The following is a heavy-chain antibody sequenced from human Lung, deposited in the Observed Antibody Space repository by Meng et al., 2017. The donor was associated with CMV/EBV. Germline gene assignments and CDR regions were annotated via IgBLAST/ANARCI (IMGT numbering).Heavy chain of an antibody. J-gene: IGHJ5*02. CDR2: INPNSGGT. CDR3: ARDGSLGYCSSTSCYGAGWFDP. Sequence: ASXXVSXKASGYTFTGYYMHWVRQAPGQGLEWMGWINPNSGGTNYAQKFQGRVTMTRDTSISTAYMELSRLRSDDTAVYYCARDGSLGYCSSTSCYGAGWFDPWXQGTXVTVSS. V-gene: IGHV1-2*02. CDR1: GYTFTGYY. D-gene: IGHD2-2*01.